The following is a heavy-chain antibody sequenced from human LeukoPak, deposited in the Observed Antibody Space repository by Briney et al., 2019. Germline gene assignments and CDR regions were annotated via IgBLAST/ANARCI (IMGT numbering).Heavy chain of an antibody. CDR3: ARGGYGSGTYYNY. D-gene: IGHD3-10*01. CDR1: GGSFGGYY. Sequence: KPSETLSLTCAVYGGSFGGYYWSWIRQPPGKGLEWIGEINHSGSTNYNPSLKSRVTISVDTSKNQFSLKLSSVTAADTAVYYCARGGYGSGTYYNYWGQGTLVTVSS. CDR2: INHSGST. J-gene: IGHJ4*02. V-gene: IGHV4-34*01.